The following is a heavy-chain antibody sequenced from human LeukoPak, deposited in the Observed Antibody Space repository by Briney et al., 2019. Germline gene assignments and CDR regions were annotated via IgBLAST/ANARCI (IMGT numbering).Heavy chain of an antibody. V-gene: IGHV1-2*02. J-gene: IGHJ4*02. CDR3: AREVVAATLLDY. Sequence: GASVKVSCKASGYTFTSYGISWVRQAPGQGLEWMGWINPNSGGTNYAQKFQGRVTMTRDTSISTAYMELSRLRSDDTAVYYCAREVVAATLLDYWGQGTLVTVSS. CDR2: INPNSGGT. D-gene: IGHD2-15*01. CDR1: GYTFTSYG.